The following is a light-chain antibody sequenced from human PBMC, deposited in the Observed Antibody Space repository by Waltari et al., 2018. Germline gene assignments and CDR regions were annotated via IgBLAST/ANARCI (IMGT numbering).Light chain of an antibody. J-gene: IGKJ2*01. CDR3: QQYGSSIMYT. CDR2: GAS. V-gene: IGKV3-20*01. CDR1: QSLTQKY. Sequence: IVLTQSPVTLSLSPGERATLSCRAGQSLTQKYLAWYQHKPGQAPRLLMYGASSRDPGIPDRFSGSWSGTDFTLTISSLEPEDSAVYYCQQYGSSIMYTFGQGTKLEIK.